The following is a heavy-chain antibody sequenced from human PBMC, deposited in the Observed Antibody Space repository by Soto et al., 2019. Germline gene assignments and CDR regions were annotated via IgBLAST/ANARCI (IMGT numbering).Heavy chain of an antibody. J-gene: IGHJ6*02. D-gene: IGHD3-22*01. CDR2: ISAYNGNT. CDR1: GYTFTSYG. Sequence: ASVKVSCKASGYTFTSYGISWVRQAPGQGLEWMGWISAYNGNTNYAQKLQGRVTMTTDTSTSTAYMELRSLRSDDTAVYYCAREFYYDSSGYRYYYYGMDVWGQGTTVTVSS. V-gene: IGHV1-18*01. CDR3: AREFYYDSSGYRYYYYGMDV.